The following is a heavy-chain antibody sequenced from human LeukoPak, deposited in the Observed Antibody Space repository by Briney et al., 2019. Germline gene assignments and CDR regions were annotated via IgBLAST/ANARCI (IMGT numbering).Heavy chain of an antibody. CDR2: IYHGEST. CDR3: ARQGDSNGYSTLDY. J-gene: IGHJ4*02. Sequence: SETLSLTCTVSGDSVTSSTYYWGWIRQPPGKGLELIGTIYHGESTYYNPSLKSRVTISADTSKNQFSLKLTSVTAADTAVYYCARQGDSNGYSTLDYWGPGTLVTVSS. V-gene: IGHV4-39*01. CDR1: GDSVTSSTYY. D-gene: IGHD3-22*01.